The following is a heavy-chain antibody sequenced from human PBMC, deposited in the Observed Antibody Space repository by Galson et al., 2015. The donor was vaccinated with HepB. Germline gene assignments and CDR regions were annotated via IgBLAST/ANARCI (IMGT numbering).Heavy chain of an antibody. CDR1: GFTFSSYA. Sequence: SLRLSCAASGFTFSSYAMHWVRQAPGKGLEWVAVISYDGSNKYYADSVKGRFTISRDNSKNTLYLQMNSLRAEDTAVYYCARGGVPVPAAMWSVVDYFDYWGQGTLVTVSS. J-gene: IGHJ4*02. D-gene: IGHD2-2*01. CDR3: ARGGVPVPAAMWSVVDYFDY. V-gene: IGHV3-30-3*01. CDR2: ISYDGSNK.